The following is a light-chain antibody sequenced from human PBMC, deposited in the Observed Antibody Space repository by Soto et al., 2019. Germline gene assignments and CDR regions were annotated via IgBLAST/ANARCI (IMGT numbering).Light chain of an antibody. CDR3: CSYAGGYTFV. CDR2: DVS. CDR1: SSDVGGYNF. J-gene: IGLJ1*01. V-gene: IGLV2-11*01. Sequence: QSVLTQPRSVSGSPGQSVTISCSGTSSDVGGYNFVSWYQQHPGTAPKLMIYDVSRRPSGVPDRFSGSKSGNTASLTISGLQAEDEADYYCCSYAGGYTFVFGTRTKVTVL.